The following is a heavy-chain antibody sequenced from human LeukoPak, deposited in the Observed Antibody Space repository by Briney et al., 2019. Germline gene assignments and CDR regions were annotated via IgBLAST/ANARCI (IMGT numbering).Heavy chain of an antibody. J-gene: IGHJ4*02. Sequence: ASVKVSCKASSYTFTSYGINWVRQAPGQGLEWMGCISAYNGNTNYAQKLQGRVTMTTDTSTSTAYMELRSLRSDDTAVYYCARETEGGWELFDYWGQGTLVTVSS. CDR2: ISAYNGNT. V-gene: IGHV1-18*01. D-gene: IGHD1-26*01. CDR3: ARETEGGWELFDY. CDR1: SYTFTSYG.